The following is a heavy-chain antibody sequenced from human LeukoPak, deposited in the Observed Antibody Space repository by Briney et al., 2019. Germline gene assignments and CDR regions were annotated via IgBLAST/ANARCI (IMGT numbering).Heavy chain of an antibody. CDR1: GGSISSYY. D-gene: IGHD3-16*01. J-gene: IGHJ4*02. CDR3: ARDGVNYFDY. Sequence: SETLSLTCTVSGGSISSYYWSWIRQPPGKGLEWIGYTYYSGSTNYNPSLKSRVTISVDTSKNQFSLKLSSVTAADTAVYYCARDGVNYFDYWGQGTLVTVSS. CDR2: TYYSGST. V-gene: IGHV4-59*01.